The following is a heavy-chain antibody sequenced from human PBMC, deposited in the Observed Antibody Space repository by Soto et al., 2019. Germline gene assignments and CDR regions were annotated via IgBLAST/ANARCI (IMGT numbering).Heavy chain of an antibody. CDR2: ISGSGDST. D-gene: IGHD7-27*01. CDR1: GFTFSTFA. V-gene: IGHV3-23*01. J-gene: IGHJ4*02. CDR3: AKDWGY. Sequence: EVQLLESGGGLVQPGGSLRLSCAASGFTFSTFAMTWVRQAPGKGLEWVSAISGSGDSTYYADSVKGRFTISRDNSKSTLYLQMSSRRAEDTAVYYCAKDWGYWGQGILVTVSS.